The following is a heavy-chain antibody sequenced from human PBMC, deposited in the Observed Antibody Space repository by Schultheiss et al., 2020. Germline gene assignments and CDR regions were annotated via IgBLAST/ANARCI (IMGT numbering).Heavy chain of an antibody. CDR1: GGTFSSYA. Sequence: ASVKVSCKASGGTFSSYAISWVRQAPGQGLEWMGWISAYNGNTNYAQKLQGRVTMTTDTSTSTAYMELSSLRSEDTAVYYCARGEERLRGRTTASRPHFDYWGQGTLVNGSS. J-gene: IGHJ4*02. V-gene: IGHV1-18*01. CDR3: ARGEERLRGRTTASRPHFDY. CDR2: ISAYNGNT. D-gene: IGHD4-17*01.